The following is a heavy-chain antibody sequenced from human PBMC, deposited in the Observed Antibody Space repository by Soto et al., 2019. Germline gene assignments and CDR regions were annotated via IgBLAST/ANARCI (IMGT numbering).Heavy chain of an antibody. CDR2: IIPVFDKA. V-gene: IGHV1-69*01. CDR3: ARLRRDWGDAFDL. D-gene: IGHD3-16*01. Sequence: QVQLVQSGADVKKPGSSVRVSCKTSGGPFGNSAISWVRQAPAQRLEWIGEIIPVFDKANYAQNFQGRLTITAEDCAATVFMPLSSLRAEEAAVYFCARLRRDWGDAFDLWWQGPRVTVSS. CDR1: GGPFGNSA. J-gene: IGHJ3*01.